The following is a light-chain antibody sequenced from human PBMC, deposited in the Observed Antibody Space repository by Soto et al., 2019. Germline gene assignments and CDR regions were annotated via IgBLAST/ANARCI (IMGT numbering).Light chain of an antibody. J-gene: IGKJ1*01. Sequence: DIQMTQSPSSLSASVGDRVTITCRASQSISSYLNWYQQKPGKAPKLLIYAASSLQSGVPSRFSGSGSRTDFTLTISSLQPEDFATYYCQHSYSTPPGFGQGTKVEIK. CDR1: QSISSY. CDR3: QHSYSTPPG. V-gene: IGKV1-39*01. CDR2: AAS.